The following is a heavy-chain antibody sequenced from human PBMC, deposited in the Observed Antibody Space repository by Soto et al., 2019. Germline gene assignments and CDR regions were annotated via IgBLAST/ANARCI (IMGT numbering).Heavy chain of an antibody. J-gene: IGHJ3*02. Sequence: GESLKISCKGSGYSFTSYWIGWVRQMPGKGLEWTGIIYPGDSDTRYSPSFQGQVTISADKSISTAYLQWSSLKASDTAMYHCARLPIVVVVAATRGERGAFDIWGQGTMVTVSS. CDR2: IYPGDSDT. CDR3: ARLPIVVVVAATRGERGAFDI. D-gene: IGHD2-15*01. V-gene: IGHV5-51*01. CDR1: GYSFTSYW.